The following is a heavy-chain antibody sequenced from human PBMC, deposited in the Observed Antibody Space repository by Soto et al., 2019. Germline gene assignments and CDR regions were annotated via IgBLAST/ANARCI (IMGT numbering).Heavy chain of an antibody. CDR2: ISYDGSNK. V-gene: IGHV3-30-3*01. D-gene: IGHD2-2*02. CDR3: ARDDPYCSSTSCYTGGAFDI. CDR1: GFTFSSYA. J-gene: IGHJ3*02. Sequence: PEGSLRLSCAASGFTFSSYAMHWVRQAPGKGLEWVAVISYDGSNKYYADSVKGRFTISRDNSKNTLYLQMNSLRAEDTAVYYCARDDPYCSSTSCYTGGAFDIWGQGTMVTVSS.